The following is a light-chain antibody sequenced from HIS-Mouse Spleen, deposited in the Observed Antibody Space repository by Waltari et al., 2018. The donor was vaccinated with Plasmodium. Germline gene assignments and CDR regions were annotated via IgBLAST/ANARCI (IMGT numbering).Light chain of an antibody. V-gene: IGKV2-28*01. CDR1: QSRLHSNGYNY. J-gene: IGKJ2*01. CDR2: LGS. CDR3: MQALQTPRYT. Sequence: DIVMTQSPLSLPVTPGAPASIPCRSSQSRLHSNGYNYLDWYLQKPGQSPQLLIYLGSNRASGVPDRFSGSGSGTDFTLKISRVEAEDVGVYYCMQALQTPRYTFGQGTKLEIK.